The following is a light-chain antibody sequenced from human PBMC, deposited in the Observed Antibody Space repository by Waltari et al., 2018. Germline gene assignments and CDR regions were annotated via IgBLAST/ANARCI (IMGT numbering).Light chain of an antibody. V-gene: IGKV1-5*03. J-gene: IGKJ2*01. CDR3: QQYDSFSYT. CDR1: QSIGGW. Sequence: DIQMTQSPATLPASVGDRVTITCRASQSIGGWFAWYQQKPGKAPNLLIYEASNLASGVPSRFTGSGSGTEFTLTINSLQPDDFATYYCQQYDSFSYTFGQGTKVQIK. CDR2: EAS.